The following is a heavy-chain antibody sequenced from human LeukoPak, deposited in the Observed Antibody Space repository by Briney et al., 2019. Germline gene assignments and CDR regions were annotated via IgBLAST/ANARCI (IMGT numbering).Heavy chain of an antibody. CDR3: ARESVALSSSWYDGYYYYYYTDV. D-gene: IGHD6-13*01. CDR1: GYTFTSYG. CDR2: ISAYNGNT. J-gene: IGHJ6*03. Sequence: ASVKVSCKASGYTFTSYGISWVRQAPGQGLEWMGWISAYNGNTNYAQKFQGRVTMTRDTSISTAYMELSRLRSDDTAVYYCARESVALSSSWYDGYYYYYYTDVWGKGTTVTISS. V-gene: IGHV1-18*01.